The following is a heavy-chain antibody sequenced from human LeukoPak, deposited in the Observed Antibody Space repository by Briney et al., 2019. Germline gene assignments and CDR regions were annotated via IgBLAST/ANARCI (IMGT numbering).Heavy chain of an antibody. CDR3: AKVGQHYYDILTGQEADY. D-gene: IGHD3-9*01. J-gene: IGHJ4*02. CDR1: GFTFSNYA. CDR2: IDGRDDTT. V-gene: IGHV3-23*01. Sequence: GGSLRLSCAASGFTFSNYAMSWVRQAPGKGLQWVSAIDGRDDTTYYADSVEGRFTISRDNSKNTLYLQMNSLRGEDTAVYYCAKVGQHYYDILTGQEADYWGQETLVTVSS.